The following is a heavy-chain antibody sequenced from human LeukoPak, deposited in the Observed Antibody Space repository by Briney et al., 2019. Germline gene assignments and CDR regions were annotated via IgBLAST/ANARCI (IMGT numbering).Heavy chain of an antibody. D-gene: IGHD4-11*01. V-gene: IGHV4-34*01. CDR3: ARGRRTTVVYYYYGMDV. J-gene: IGHJ6*02. CDR2: INHSEST. CDR1: GGSFSGYY. Sequence: SETLSLTCAVYGGSFSGYYWSWIRQPPGKGLEWIGEINHSESTNYNPSLKSRVTISVDTSKNQFSLKLSSVTAADTAVYYCARGRRTTVVYYYYGMDVWGQGTTVTVSS.